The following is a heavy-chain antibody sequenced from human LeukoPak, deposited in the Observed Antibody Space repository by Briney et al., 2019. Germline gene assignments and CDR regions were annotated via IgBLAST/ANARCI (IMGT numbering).Heavy chain of an antibody. CDR1: GLTFSSYA. CDR3: AKGPVEHGNPYSDY. J-gene: IGHJ4*02. Sequence: GGSLRLSCAASGLTFSSYAMSWVRQAPGKGLEWVSAISGSGGSTYYADSVKGRFTISRDNSKNTLYLQMNSLRAEDTAVYYCAKGPVEHGNPYSDYWGQGTLVNVSS. V-gene: IGHV3-23*01. D-gene: IGHD4-23*01. CDR2: ISGSGGST.